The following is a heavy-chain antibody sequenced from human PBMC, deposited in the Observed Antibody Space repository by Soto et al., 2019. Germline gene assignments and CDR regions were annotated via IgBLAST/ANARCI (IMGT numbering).Heavy chain of an antibody. CDR2: ISGGGSYI. CDR1: GFTFSDEN. J-gene: IGHJ6*02. D-gene: IGHD2-2*01. Sequence: GGSLRLSCSASGFTFSDENMSWVRQVPGKGLEWVSGISGGGSYIFYADSVQGRFSISRDNPKNSLFLEMNSLRVEDTAVYYCARDQDCPSTSCFFPPPVWGQVTKVTVSS. V-gene: IGHV3-21*06. CDR3: ARDQDCPSTSCFFPPPV.